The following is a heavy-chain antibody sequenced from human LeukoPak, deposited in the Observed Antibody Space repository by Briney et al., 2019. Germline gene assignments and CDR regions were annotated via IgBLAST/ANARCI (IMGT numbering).Heavy chain of an antibody. V-gene: IGHV4-59*01. CDR2: IYYGGST. J-gene: IGHJ6*02. Sequence: SETLSLTCTVSGGSISSYYWSWIRQPPGKGLEWIGYIYYGGSTNYNPSLKSRVTISVDTSKNQFSLKLSSVAAADTAVYYCARERGTVAGIMDVWGQGTTVTVSS. CDR3: ARERGTVAGIMDV. CDR1: GGSISSYY. D-gene: IGHD6-19*01.